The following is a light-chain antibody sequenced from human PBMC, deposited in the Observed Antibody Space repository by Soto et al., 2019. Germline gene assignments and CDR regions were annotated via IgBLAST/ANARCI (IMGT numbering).Light chain of an antibody. Sequence: QSVLTQPASVSGSPGQSITISCTGTSSDVGGYNYVSWYQQHPGKAPRLMIYEVSNQPSGVSNRFSGSKSGNTASLTISGLQAEDEADYYCSSYTVSTPVVFGGGTKLTVL. J-gene: IGLJ3*02. CDR1: SSDVGGYNY. CDR3: SSYTVSTPVV. CDR2: EVS. V-gene: IGLV2-14*01.